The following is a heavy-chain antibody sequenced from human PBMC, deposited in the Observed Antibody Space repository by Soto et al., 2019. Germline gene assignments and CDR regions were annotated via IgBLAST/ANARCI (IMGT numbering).Heavy chain of an antibody. CDR1: GGTFSSYA. J-gene: IGHJ4*02. Sequence: GASVKVSCKASGGTFSSYAICWVRQAPGQGLEWMGGIIPIFGTANYAQKFQGRVTITADESTSTAYMELSSLRSDDTAVYYCATDRSRFDYWGQGTLVTVSS. CDR3: ATDRSRFDY. CDR2: IIPIFGTA. V-gene: IGHV1-69*13. D-gene: IGHD2-15*01.